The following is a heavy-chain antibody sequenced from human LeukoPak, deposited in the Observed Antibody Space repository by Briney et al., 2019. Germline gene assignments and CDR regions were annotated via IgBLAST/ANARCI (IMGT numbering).Heavy chain of an antibody. CDR1: GGSISSYY. Sequence: SETLSLTCTVSGGSISSYYWSWIRQPPGKGLEWIGYIYYTGSTNYNPSLKSRVTISVDTSKNQFSLKLSSVTAADTAVYYCARVGGTRYFDYWGQGTLVTVSS. J-gene: IGHJ4*02. CDR2: IYYTGST. D-gene: IGHD1-26*01. CDR3: ARVGGTRYFDY. V-gene: IGHV4-59*01.